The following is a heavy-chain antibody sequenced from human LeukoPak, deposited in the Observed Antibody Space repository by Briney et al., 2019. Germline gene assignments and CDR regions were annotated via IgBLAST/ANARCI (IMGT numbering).Heavy chain of an antibody. CDR2: ISGSGGGT. V-gene: IGHV3-23*01. D-gene: IGHD2-2*01. CDR3: ATVYSSSPLRPMDV. CDR1: GFTFNSYV. J-gene: IGHJ6*02. Sequence: GGALRLSCAAYGFTFNSYVMSWVRQAPGKGLEWVSAISGSGGGTYYVDSVKGRFTISRDNSKNTLYLQMNSLRAEDTAVYYCATVYSSSPLRPMDVWGQGTTVTVSS.